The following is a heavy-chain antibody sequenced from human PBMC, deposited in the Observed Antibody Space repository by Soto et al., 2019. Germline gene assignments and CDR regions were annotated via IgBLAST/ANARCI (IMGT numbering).Heavy chain of an antibody. Sequence: SETLSLTCTVSGGSISSYYWSWIRQPPGKGLEWIGYIYYSGSTNYNPSLKSRVTISVDTSKNQFSLKLSSVTAADTAVYYCASTVGYCSGGSCYYEYFQHWGQGTLVTVSS. CDR2: IYYSGST. V-gene: IGHV4-59*01. D-gene: IGHD2-15*01. J-gene: IGHJ1*01. CDR1: GGSISSYY. CDR3: ASTVGYCSGGSCYYEYFQH.